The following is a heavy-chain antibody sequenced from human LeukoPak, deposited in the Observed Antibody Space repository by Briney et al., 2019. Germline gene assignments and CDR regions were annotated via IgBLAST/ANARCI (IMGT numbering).Heavy chain of an antibody. Sequence: PSETLSLTCAVYGGSFSGYYWSWIRQPPGKGLEWIGEINHSGSTNYNPSLKSRVTISVDTSKNQFSLKLSSVTAADTAVYYCARGRDGYNQFDYWGQGTLVTVSS. CDR3: ARGRDGYNQFDY. V-gene: IGHV4-34*01. J-gene: IGHJ4*02. CDR1: GGSFSGYY. D-gene: IGHD5-24*01. CDR2: INHSGST.